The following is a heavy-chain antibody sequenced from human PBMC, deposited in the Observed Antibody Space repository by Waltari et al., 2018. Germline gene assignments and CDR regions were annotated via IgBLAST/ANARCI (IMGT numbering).Heavy chain of an antibody. CDR2: IYSGGST. J-gene: IGHJ4*02. D-gene: IGHD5-18*01. V-gene: IGHV3-53*01. CDR1: GFTVSSND. Sequence: EVQLVESGGGLIQPGGSLRLSCAASGFTVSSNDMSWVRQAPGKGLEWVSVIYSGGSTYYADSVKGRFTISRDNSKNTLYLQMNSLRAEETAVYYCAREIRGYNQLDYWGQGTLVTVSS. CDR3: AREIRGYNQLDY.